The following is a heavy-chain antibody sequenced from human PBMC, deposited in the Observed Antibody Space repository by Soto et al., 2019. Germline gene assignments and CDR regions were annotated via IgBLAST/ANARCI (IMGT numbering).Heavy chain of an antibody. CDR1: GFTFSSYA. CDR3: AKGLRYYDFWSGSSPGPPLVPY. V-gene: IGHV3-23*01. Sequence: EVPLLESGGGLVQPGGSLGRSCAASGFTFSSYAMTWVRQAPGKGLEWVSAISGSGGSTYYADSVKGRFTISRDNSKNALYLKMNSLRAEYTAVYYCAKGLRYYDFWSGSSPGPPLVPYWGQGTMVTVSS. D-gene: IGHD3-3*01. CDR2: ISGSGGST. J-gene: IGHJ4*02.